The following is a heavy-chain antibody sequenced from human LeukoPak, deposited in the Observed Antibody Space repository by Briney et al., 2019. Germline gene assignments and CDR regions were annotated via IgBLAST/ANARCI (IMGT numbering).Heavy chain of an antibody. J-gene: IGHJ4*02. D-gene: IGHD3-10*01. Sequence: GGSLRLSCAASGFTFSSYWMHWVRQAPGKGLVWVSRINSDGSSTSYADSVKGRFTISRDNAKNTLYLQMNSLRAEDTAVYYCAREGITMVRGVIISEGFDYWGQGTLVTVSS. V-gene: IGHV3-74*01. CDR2: INSDGSST. CDR1: GFTFSSYW. CDR3: AREGITMVRGVIISEGFDY.